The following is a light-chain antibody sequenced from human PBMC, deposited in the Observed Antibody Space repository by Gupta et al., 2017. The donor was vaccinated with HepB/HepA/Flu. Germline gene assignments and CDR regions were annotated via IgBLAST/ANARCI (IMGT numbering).Light chain of an antibody. V-gene: IGKV3-20*01. CDR2: GAS. J-gene: IGKJ3*01. CDR3: QQYGSSPIT. CDR1: QSVSTSY. Sequence: EIVLTQSPGTLSLSPGERATLSCRASQSVSTSYLAWYQQKPGQAPRLLIYGASSRATGIPDRFNGSGSGTDFTLTINRLEPEDFAVYYCQQYGSSPITFGPGTKVDIK.